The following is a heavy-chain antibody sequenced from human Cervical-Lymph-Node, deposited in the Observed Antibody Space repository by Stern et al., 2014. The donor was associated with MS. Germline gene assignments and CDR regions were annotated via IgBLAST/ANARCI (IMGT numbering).Heavy chain of an antibody. V-gene: IGHV1-69*13. CDR2: IIPILRAT. CDR1: GGPLTSYA. Sequence: VQLVQSGAVVRQPGSSVKVSCKASGGPLTSYAISWVRQAPGQGLEWMGWIIPILRATTYAQKFQGRVTITADESTSTGYMELSSLRSEDTALYYCAGSYSGSYKELDYWGRGTLVTVSS. J-gene: IGHJ4*02. D-gene: IGHD1-26*01. CDR3: AGSYSGSYKELDY.